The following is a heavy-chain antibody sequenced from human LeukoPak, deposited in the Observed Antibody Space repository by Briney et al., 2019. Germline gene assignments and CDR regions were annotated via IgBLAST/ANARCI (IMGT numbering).Heavy chain of an antibody. Sequence: GGSLRLSCAASGFTFSSYVMTWVRQAPGKGLEWVSTIGGSGDSTYYADSVKGRFTISRDNSKNTLYLQMNSLRAEDAAVYYCAKDRSGWYYFDYWGQGTLVTVSS. D-gene: IGHD6-19*01. CDR1: GFTFSSYV. J-gene: IGHJ4*02. CDR3: AKDRSGWYYFDY. CDR2: IGGSGDST. V-gene: IGHV3-23*01.